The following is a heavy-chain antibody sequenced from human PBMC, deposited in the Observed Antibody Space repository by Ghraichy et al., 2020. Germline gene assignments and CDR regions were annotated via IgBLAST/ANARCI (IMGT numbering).Heavy chain of an antibody. Sequence: SETLSLTCTVSGGSITPNFWSWIRQPPGKGLEWVGYIYYSGSTSYNPSLKSRVAISVDTSKKQFSLKLSSVTAADTAVYYCARRTRTLGYCFTTSCYRGSFDIWGQGTMVNVSS. CDR1: GGSITPNF. CDR3: ARRTRTLGYCFTTSCYRGSFDI. CDR2: IYYSGST. D-gene: IGHD2-2*01. J-gene: IGHJ3*02. V-gene: IGHV4-59*12.